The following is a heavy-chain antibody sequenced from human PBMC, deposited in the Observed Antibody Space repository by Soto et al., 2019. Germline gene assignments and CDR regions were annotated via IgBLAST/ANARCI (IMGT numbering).Heavy chain of an antibody. D-gene: IGHD2-15*01. CDR2: ILPFFGTA. V-gene: IGHV1-69*15. CDR3: ARAHEFGGNSDAFDV. CDR1: GGSFRREA. J-gene: IGHJ3*01. Sequence: QVQLVQSGAEVKKPGSSVKVSCKASGGSFRREAINWVRQAPGQGPEWMGNILPFFGTADYAQKFQGRVTLTADVSTTTVYMEMSSLRFEDTAVYYCARAHEFGGNSDAFDVWGQGTMVIVSS.